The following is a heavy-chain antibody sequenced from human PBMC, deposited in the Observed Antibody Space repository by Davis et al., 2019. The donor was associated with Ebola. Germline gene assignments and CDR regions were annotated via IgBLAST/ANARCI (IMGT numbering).Heavy chain of an antibody. CDR2: ISSSSSYI. D-gene: IGHD6-19*01. CDR3: ARDIAVAGNWFDP. CDR1: GFTFSSYS. J-gene: IGHJ5*02. V-gene: IGHV3-21*01. Sequence: GESLKISCAASGFTFSSYSMNWVRQAPGKGLEWVSSISSSSSYIYYADSVKGRFTISRDNAKNSLYLQMNSLRAEDTAVYYCARDIAVAGNWFDPWGQGTLVTVSS.